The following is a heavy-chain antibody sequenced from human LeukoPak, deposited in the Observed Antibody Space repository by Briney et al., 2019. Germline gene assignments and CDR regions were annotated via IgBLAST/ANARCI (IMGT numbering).Heavy chain of an antibody. Sequence: ASVKVSCKASGYTFTSYAMHWVRQAPGQRLEWMGWINAGNGNTKYSQEFQGRVTITRDTSASTAYMELSSLRSEDTAVYYCARMHYYDSGGSNWFDPWGQGTLVTVSS. CDR3: ARMHYYDSGGSNWFDP. CDR1: GYTFTSYA. D-gene: IGHD3-10*01. J-gene: IGHJ5*02. V-gene: IGHV1-3*03. CDR2: INAGNGNT.